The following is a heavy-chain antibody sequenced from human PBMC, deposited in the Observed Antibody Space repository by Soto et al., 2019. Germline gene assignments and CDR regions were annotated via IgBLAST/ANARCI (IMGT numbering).Heavy chain of an antibody. CDR2: IIPIFGTA. V-gene: IGHV1-69*13. J-gene: IGHJ6*02. CDR1: GGTFSSYA. CDR3: ARDRASTAMDPYYGMDV. D-gene: IGHD5-18*01. Sequence: SVKVSCKASGGTFSSYAISWVRQAPGQGLEWMGGIIPIFGTANYAQKFQGRVTITADESTSTAYMELSSLRSEDTAVYYCARDRASTAMDPYYGMDVWGQGTTVTVSS.